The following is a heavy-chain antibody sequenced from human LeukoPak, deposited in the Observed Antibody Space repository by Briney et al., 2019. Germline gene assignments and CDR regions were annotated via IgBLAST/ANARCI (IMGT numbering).Heavy chain of an antibody. J-gene: IGHJ6*02. CDR3: TSYYDPQDYYYYDMDV. CDR2: IRSKTNSYAT. CDR1: GFTFSGSA. V-gene: IGHV3-73*01. Sequence: GGSLRLSCAASGFTFSGSAVHWVRQASGKGLEWLGRIRSKTNSYATAYAASVRGRFTISRDDSKNTAYLQMNSLKTEDTAVYYCTSYYDPQDYYYYDMDVWGQGTTVTVSS. D-gene: IGHD3-22*01.